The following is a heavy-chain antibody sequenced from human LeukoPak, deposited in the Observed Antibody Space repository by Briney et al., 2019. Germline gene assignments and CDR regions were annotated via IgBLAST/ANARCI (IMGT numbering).Heavy chain of an antibody. J-gene: IGHJ3*02. CDR3: ARDVVVPGAVDAFDI. V-gene: IGHV4-4*07. CDR2: IYTSGST. Sequence: PSETLSLTCTVSGGSISSYYWSWIRQPAGKGLEWIGRIYTSGSTNYNPSLKSRVTMSVDTSKNQFSLKLSSVTAADTAVYYCARDVVVPGAVDAFDIWGQGTMVTVSS. CDR1: GGSISSYY. D-gene: IGHD2-2*01.